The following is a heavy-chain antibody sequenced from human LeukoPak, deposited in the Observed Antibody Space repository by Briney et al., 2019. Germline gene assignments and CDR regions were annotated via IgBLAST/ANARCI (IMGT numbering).Heavy chain of an antibody. D-gene: IGHD2-21*02. CDR3: ARVGYCGGDCP. Sequence: SETLSLTCTVSGGYLGSHYWTWIRQPPGKGLEWIGSIYYSGSTYYKPSLKSRVTILVDTSKNQFSLKLSSVTAADTAVYYCARVGYCGGDCPWGRGTLVTVSS. J-gene: IGHJ5*02. CDR2: IYYSGST. V-gene: IGHV4-59*11. CDR1: GGYLGSHY.